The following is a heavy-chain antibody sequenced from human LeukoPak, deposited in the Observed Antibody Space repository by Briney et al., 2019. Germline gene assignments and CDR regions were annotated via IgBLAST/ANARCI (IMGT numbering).Heavy chain of an antibody. CDR1: GFTFSSYA. Sequence: PGGSLRLSCEVSGFTFSSYAMHWVRQAPGKGLEYVSAISYNGRGTHYADSVKGRFIISRDNAKNSLYLEMNSLRADDTAVYYCARDLTPEYSRSWPEGDYWGQGILVTVSS. CDR3: ARDLTPEYSRSWPEGDY. J-gene: IGHJ4*02. V-gene: IGHV3-64*02. CDR2: ISYNGRGT. D-gene: IGHD6-13*01.